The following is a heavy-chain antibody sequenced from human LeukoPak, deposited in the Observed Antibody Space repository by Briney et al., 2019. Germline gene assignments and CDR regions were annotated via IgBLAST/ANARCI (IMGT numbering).Heavy chain of an antibody. D-gene: IGHD3-16*01. Sequence: PGGSLRLSCAASGFSFSSYSMNWVRQAPGKGLEWVSYISSSSTIYYADSVKGRFTISRDNAKNSLYLQMNSLRAEDTAVYYCAGGANWGQGTPVTVSS. V-gene: IGHV3-48*01. CDR2: ISSSSTI. CDR3: AGGAN. CDR1: GFSFSSYS. J-gene: IGHJ4*02.